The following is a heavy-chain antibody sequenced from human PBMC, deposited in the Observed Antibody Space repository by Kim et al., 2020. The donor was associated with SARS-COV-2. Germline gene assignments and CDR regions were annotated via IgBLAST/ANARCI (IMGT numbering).Heavy chain of an antibody. V-gene: IGHV3-23*01. D-gene: IGHD4-17*01. J-gene: IGHJ5*02. CDR3: AKLGPTVVSLNWFDP. Sequence: DAVKGRFTISSDNSKNTLYRQMNSRRAEDTAVYYCAKLGPTVVSLNWFDPWGQGTLVTVSS.